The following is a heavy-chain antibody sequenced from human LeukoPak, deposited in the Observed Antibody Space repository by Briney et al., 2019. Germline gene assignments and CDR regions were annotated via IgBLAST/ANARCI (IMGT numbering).Heavy chain of an antibody. CDR2: INPSGGST. CDR1: GYTFTSYY. D-gene: IGHD2-2*01. Sequence: ASVKVSCKASGYTFTSYYMHWVRQAPGQGLEWMGIINPSGGSTSYAQKFQGRVTMTRDTSTSTVYMELSSLRSEDTAVYYCARDFGVQYCGSTTCYPDYWGQGTLVTVSS. J-gene: IGHJ4*02. CDR3: ARDFGVQYCGSTTCYPDY. V-gene: IGHV1-46*01.